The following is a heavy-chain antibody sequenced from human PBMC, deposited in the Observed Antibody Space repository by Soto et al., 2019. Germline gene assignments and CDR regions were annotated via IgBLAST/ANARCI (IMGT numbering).Heavy chain of an antibody. J-gene: IGHJ4*02. CDR3: SRGDY. V-gene: IGHV4-31*03. CDR1: GESIDTAGYY. Sequence: QVQLQESGPRLVRPSQTLYLTCTVSGESIDTAGYYWTWIRQRPGRGLEWLGFIYHSGATYYSSSMKSRLSISIDRSQNQFSLKGTSVTSADTAVYFCSRGDYWGQGMLVTVSS. CDR2: IYHSGAT.